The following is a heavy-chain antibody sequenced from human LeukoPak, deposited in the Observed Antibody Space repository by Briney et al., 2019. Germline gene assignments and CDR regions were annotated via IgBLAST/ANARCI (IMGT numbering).Heavy chain of an antibody. J-gene: IGHJ4*02. CDR3: ARVLRGYSSGWYRYFDY. Sequence: ASVKVSCKASGYTFNTFGITWVRQAPGQGLEWLGWIAVYNGDTNYAQKFQGRVTLTTDTSTNTAYMELRSLRSDDTAVYYCARVLRGYSSGWYRYFDYWGQGTLVTVSS. CDR2: IAVYNGDT. V-gene: IGHV1-18*01. D-gene: IGHD6-19*01. CDR1: GYTFNTFG.